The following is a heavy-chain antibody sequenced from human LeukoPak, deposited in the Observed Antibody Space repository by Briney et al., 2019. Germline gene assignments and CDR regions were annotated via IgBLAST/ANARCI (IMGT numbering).Heavy chain of an antibody. CDR3: ARGWNSGYDYNWFDP. Sequence: PSETLSLTCTVSGGSISSYYWSWIRQPPGKGLEWIGYIYYSGSTNYNPSLKSRVTISVDTSKNQFSLKLSSVTAADTAVYYCARGWNSGYDYNWFDPWGQGTLVTVSS. V-gene: IGHV4-59*08. J-gene: IGHJ5*02. CDR2: IYYSGST. D-gene: IGHD5-12*01. CDR1: GGSISSYY.